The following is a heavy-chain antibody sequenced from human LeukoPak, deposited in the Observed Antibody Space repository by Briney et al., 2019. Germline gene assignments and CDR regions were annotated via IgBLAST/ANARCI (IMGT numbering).Heavy chain of an antibody. CDR3: ARTEYSSSSLDY. CDR1: GGSISSGGYY. D-gene: IGHD6-6*01. J-gene: IGHJ4*02. CDR2: IYHSGST. Sequence: SQTLSLTCTVSGGSISSGGYYWSWIRQPPGKGLEWIGYIYHSGSTYYNPSLKSRVTISVDRSKNQFSLKLSSVTAADTAVYYCARTEYSSSSLDYWGQGTLVTVSS. V-gene: IGHV4-30-2*01.